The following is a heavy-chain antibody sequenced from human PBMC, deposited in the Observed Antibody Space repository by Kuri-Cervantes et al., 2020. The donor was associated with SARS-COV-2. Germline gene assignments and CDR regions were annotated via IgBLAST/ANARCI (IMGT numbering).Heavy chain of an antibody. CDR2: IIAIFGKA. J-gene: IGHJ4*02. CDR3: ARGGDCSSTSCRYYFDY. D-gene: IGHD2-2*01. CDR1: GGTFSSYA. V-gene: IGHV1-69*13. Sequence: SVKVSCKASGGTFSSYAISWVRQAPGQGLEWMGWIIAIFGKANYAQKFQGRVTITADESTSTAYMELRSLRSEDTAVYYCARGGDCSSTSCRYYFDYWGQGTLVTVSS.